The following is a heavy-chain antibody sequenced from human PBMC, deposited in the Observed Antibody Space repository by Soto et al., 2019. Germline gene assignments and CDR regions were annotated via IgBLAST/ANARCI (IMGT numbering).Heavy chain of an antibody. D-gene: IGHD2-15*01. CDR1: GFTFSSYA. CDR3: AKEAYCSGSSCYYYYYGMDV. J-gene: IGHJ6*02. V-gene: IGHV3-23*01. CDR2: ISGSGGST. Sequence: EVQLLESGGGLVQPGGSLRLSCAASGFTFSSYAMSWVRQAPGKGLEWVSAISGSGGSTYYADSVKGRFTISRDNSKNMLYLQMNSLRAEDTAVDYCAKEAYCSGSSCYYYYYGMDVWGQGTTVTVSS.